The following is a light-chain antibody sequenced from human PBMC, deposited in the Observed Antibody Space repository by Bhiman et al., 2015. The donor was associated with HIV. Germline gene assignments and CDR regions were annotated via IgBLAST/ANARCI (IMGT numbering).Light chain of an antibody. CDR1: KLGDKY. CDR3: QAWDSGTAV. V-gene: IGLV3-1*01. J-gene: IGLJ1*01. Sequence: SYELTQPPSVSVSPGQTASITCSGDKLGDKYACWYQQKPGQSPVVVIYQDSKRPSGIPERFSGSNSGNSATLTISGTQAVDEADYYCQAWDSGTAVFGAGTKVTVL. CDR2: QDS.